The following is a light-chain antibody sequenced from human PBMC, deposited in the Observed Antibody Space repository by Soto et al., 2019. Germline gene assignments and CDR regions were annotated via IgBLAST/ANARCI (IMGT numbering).Light chain of an antibody. Sequence: DIQMTQSPSTLSASVGDTVTITCRASQSLNSWVAWFQQKPGKAPKVLIYDASTLENGVPSRFSGSGSGTDFTLTIDSLQTDDVATYYCQRYNAFSQTFGQGTKVDIK. J-gene: IGKJ1*01. CDR1: QSLNSW. CDR2: DAS. V-gene: IGKV1-5*01. CDR3: QRYNAFSQT.